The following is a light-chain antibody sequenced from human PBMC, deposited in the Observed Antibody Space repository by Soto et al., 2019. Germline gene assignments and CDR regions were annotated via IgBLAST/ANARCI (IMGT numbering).Light chain of an antibody. CDR2: GVY. Sequence: QSALTQPASVSGSPGQSITISCTGKSSDFGTYNLVSWYQQHPGKAPKLMIYGVYNRPSGVSNRFSGSKSGNTASLTISGLQAEDEADYYCSSFTNNNTPHVVFGGGTKLTVL. CDR3: SSFTNNNTPHVV. CDR1: SSDFGTYNL. J-gene: IGLJ2*01. V-gene: IGLV2-14*02.